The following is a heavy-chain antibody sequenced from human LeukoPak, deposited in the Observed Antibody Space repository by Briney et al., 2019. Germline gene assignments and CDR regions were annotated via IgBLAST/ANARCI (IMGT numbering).Heavy chain of an antibody. V-gene: IGHV4-61*02. D-gene: IGHD3-10*01. CDR3: AREGWGITMVRGVITDGFDP. CDR1: GGSISSGSYY. Sequence: NSSETLSLTCTVSGGSISSGSYYWSWIRQPAGKGLEWIGRIYTSGSTNYNPSLKSRVTISVDTSKNQFSLKLSSVTAADTAVYYCAREGWGITMVRGVITDGFDPWGQGTLVTVPS. CDR2: IYTSGST. J-gene: IGHJ5*02.